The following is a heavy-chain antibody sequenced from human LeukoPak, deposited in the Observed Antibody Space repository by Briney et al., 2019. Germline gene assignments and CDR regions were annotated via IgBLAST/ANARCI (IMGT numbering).Heavy chain of an antibody. CDR1: GGSISSYC. CDR3: ARGVVPAAASWFDP. V-gene: IGHV4-4*09. D-gene: IGHD2-2*01. J-gene: IGHJ5*02. Sequence: PSETLSLTCTVSGGSISSYCRSWIRQPPGKGLEWIGYIYTSGSTNYNPSLKSRVTISVDTSKNQFSLKLSSVTAADTAVYYCARGVVPAAASWFDPWGQGTLVTVSS. CDR2: IYTSGST.